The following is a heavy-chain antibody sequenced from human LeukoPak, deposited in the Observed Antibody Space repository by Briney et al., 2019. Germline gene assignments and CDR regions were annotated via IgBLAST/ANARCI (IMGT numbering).Heavy chain of an antibody. Sequence: GGSLRLSCAASGFTFSSYGMNWVRQAPGKGLEWVAVISYDGSNKYYADSVKGRFTISRDNSKNTLYLQMNSLRAEDTAVYYCAKALAYEDYHGDDDAFDIWGQGRMVTVSS. CDR1: GFTFSSYG. J-gene: IGHJ3*02. CDR2: ISYDGSNK. D-gene: IGHD4-17*01. CDR3: AKALAYEDYHGDDDAFDI. V-gene: IGHV3-30*18.